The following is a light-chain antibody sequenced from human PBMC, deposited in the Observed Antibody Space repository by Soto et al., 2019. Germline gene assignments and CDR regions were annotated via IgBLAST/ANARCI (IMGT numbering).Light chain of an antibody. CDR2: GAS. CDR1: QSVSNY. Sequence: EIVLTQSPATLSLSPGERVTLSCRASQSVSNYLAWYQQKPGQAPRLLVHGASARATGIPDRFSGSGSGTDFTLTITRLEPEDFAVYYCKHYVTSLTTFGQGTKVDIK. V-gene: IGKV3-20*01. CDR3: KHYVTSLTT. J-gene: IGKJ1*01.